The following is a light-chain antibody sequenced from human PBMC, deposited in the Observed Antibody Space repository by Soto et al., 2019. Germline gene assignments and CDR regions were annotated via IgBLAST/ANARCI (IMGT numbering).Light chain of an antibody. CDR3: ATWDGSLPAEV. Sequence: QSVLTQPPSVSAAPGQKVTISCSGSSSNIGNNYISWYQQLPGTAPKLLIYDNNKRPSGIPDRFSGSKSGTSGTLDITGRQTGDEADYYCATWDGSLPAEVFGGGTKLTVL. V-gene: IGLV1-51*01. CDR1: SSNIGNNY. CDR2: DNN. J-gene: IGLJ3*02.